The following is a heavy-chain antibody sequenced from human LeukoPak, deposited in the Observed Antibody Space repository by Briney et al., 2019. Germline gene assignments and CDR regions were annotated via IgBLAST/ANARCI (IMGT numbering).Heavy chain of an antibody. D-gene: IGHD3-10*01. CDR3: VKGLWVGGSGSLPIYGMDV. J-gene: IGHJ6*02. CDR2: ISSDGGHT. CDR1: GFTFSSSA. Sequence: PGGSLRLSCLASGFTFSSSAMHWVRQAPGKGLEYVSGISSDGGHTYYADSVKGRFTISRDNSKNTLYFQMSSLRAEDTAVYYCVKGLWVGGSGSLPIYGMDVWGQGTTVTVSS. V-gene: IGHV3-64*05.